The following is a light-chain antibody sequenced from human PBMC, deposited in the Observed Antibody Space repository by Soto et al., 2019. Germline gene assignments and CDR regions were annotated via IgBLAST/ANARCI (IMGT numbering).Light chain of an antibody. CDR3: SSYTNINTXACV. J-gene: IGLJ1*01. V-gene: IGLV2-14*01. CDR2: EVT. Sequence: QSALTQPASVSGSPGQSITISCTGTSGDIGSYNRVSWYQQHPGKAPKLIIYEVTDRPSGVSNRFSGSKSGNTASLTISGLQAEDEAEYYCSSYTNINTXACVFGTGTK. CDR1: SGDIGSYNR.